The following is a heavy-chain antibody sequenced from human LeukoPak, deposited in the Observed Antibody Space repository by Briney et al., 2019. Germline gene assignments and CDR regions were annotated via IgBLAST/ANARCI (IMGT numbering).Heavy chain of an antibody. CDR3: ARYDSSAIYGGGFDI. CDR2: IYYSGST. Sequence: SETLSLTCTVSGGSISSFYWSWIRQPPGKGLEWIGYIYYSGSTNYNPSLKSRVTISLDTSKNQSSLRLSSVTAADTAIYYCARYDSSAIYGGGFDIWGQGTMVTVSS. CDR1: GGSISSFY. J-gene: IGHJ3*02. V-gene: IGHV4-59*01. D-gene: IGHD3-22*01.